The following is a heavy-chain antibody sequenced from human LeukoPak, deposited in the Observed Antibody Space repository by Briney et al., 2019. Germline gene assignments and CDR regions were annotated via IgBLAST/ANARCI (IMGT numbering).Heavy chain of an antibody. Sequence: GGSLRLSCAASGFTFSSYAMHWVRQAPGKGVEWVANINEDGSQTNYVDSVKGRFTISRDNAKNSLYLQMTSLGAEDTALYYCARNRGWQTFDFWGQGTLVTVSS. CDR2: INEDGSQT. CDR1: GFTFSSYA. D-gene: IGHD5-24*01. CDR3: ARNRGWQTFDF. J-gene: IGHJ4*02. V-gene: IGHV3-7*01.